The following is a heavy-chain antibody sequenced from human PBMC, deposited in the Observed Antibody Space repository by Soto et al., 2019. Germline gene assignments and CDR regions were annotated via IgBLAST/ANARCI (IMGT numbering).Heavy chain of an antibody. V-gene: IGHV3-7*01. Sequence: GSLRLSCAASGFTFNTSWMSWVRQAPGKGLQWVANIKEDGSEKYYVDSVKGRFTISRDNAKNLLYLQMNSLGAGDTAMYYCARFTRRSSWDYWGQGTLVTVSS. CDR2: IKEDGSEK. CDR3: ARFTRRSSWDY. CDR1: GFTFNTSW. D-gene: IGHD6-13*01. J-gene: IGHJ4*02.